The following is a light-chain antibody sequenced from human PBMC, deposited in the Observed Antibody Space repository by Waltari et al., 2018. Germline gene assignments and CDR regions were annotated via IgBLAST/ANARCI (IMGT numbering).Light chain of an antibody. CDR2: GAV. CDR3: QQYNSYSRT. V-gene: IGKV3-15*01. Sequence: EIVMTQSPGTLSVSPGERATLSCRASQSVRSNFAWYQQKPGQAPRLIIYGAVTRGTDVPARFSASGSGTEFTLTISSVQSEDFAVYYCQQYNSYSRTFGQGTKVEIK. J-gene: IGKJ1*01. CDR1: QSVRSN.